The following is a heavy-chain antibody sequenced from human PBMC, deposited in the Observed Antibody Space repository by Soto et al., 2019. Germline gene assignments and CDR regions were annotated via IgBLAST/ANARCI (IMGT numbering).Heavy chain of an antibody. CDR2: ISYDGSNK. CDR1: GFTFSSYG. V-gene: IGHV3-30*18. CDR3: ANRPGSSWYWEGHY. Sequence: QVQLVESGGGVVQPGRSLRLSCAASGFTFSSYGMHWVRQAPGKGLEWVAVISYDGSNKYYADSVKGRFTISRDNSKNTLYLQMNSLRAEDTAVYYCANRPGSSWYWEGHYWGQGTLVTVSS. J-gene: IGHJ4*02. D-gene: IGHD6-13*01.